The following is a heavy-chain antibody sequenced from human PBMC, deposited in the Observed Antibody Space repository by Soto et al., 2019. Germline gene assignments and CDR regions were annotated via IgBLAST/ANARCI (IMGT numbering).Heavy chain of an antibody. Sequence: PGVSLKISCRGAGCSCISFWISWVRQMTGKGLEWMGRIDPSDSYTNYSPSFQGHVTISADKSISTAYLQWSSLKASDTAMYYCARQLGSSSWYKYYYGMDVWGQGTTVTVSS. J-gene: IGHJ6*02. V-gene: IGHV5-10-1*01. CDR2: IDPSDSYT. CDR1: GCSCISFW. CDR3: ARQLGSSSWYKYYYGMDV. D-gene: IGHD6-13*01.